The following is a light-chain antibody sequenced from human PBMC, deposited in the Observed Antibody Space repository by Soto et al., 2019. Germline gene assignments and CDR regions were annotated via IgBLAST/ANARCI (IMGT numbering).Light chain of an antibody. J-gene: IGKJ4*01. V-gene: IGKV1-6*02. CDR1: QGIRND. Sequence: AIQVTQSPSSLSASVGDRVTITCRASQGIRNDLSWYQQKPGKAPKLLIYAASSLQSGVPSRFSGSGSGTDFTLTISSLQPEDFETYYCLQDYSFPRTLGGGTKVDIK. CDR3: LQDYSFPRT. CDR2: AAS.